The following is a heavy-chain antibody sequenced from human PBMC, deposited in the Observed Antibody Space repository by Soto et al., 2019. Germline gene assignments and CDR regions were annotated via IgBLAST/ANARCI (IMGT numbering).Heavy chain of an antibody. V-gene: IGHV4-59*01. CDR1: GGSISGYY. Sequence: SDTLSLTCTVSGGSISGYYWSWIRQPPGKGLEWIGYMYNTGSTVYNPSFKSRVTISVDTSKNQFSLKLNSVTAADTAVYYCARDLWGYCGTDCYPLDVWGQGTTVTVPS. CDR3: ARDLWGYCGTDCYPLDV. D-gene: IGHD2-21*02. J-gene: IGHJ6*02. CDR2: MYNTGST.